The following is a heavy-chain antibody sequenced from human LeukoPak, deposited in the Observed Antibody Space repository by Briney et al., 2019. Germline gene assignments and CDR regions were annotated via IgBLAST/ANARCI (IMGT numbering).Heavy chain of an antibody. CDR1: RLTFTSSA. V-gene: IGHV1-58*02. CDR3: ASRPLRYYYYGMDV. CDR2: IVVGSGNT. J-gene: IGHJ6*02. Sequence: ASVKVSCKPSRLTFTSSAMQRLPQARGHRLEWIGWIVVGSGNTNYAQKFQERVTITRDMSTSTDYMELSSLRSEDTAVYYCASRPLRYYYYGMDVWGQGTTVTVSS. D-gene: IGHD3-16*01.